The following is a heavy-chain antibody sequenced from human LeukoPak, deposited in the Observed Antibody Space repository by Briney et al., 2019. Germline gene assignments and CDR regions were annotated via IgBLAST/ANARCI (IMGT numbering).Heavy chain of an antibody. CDR3: ARVATVTTWAFDI. J-gene: IGHJ3*02. D-gene: IGHD4-17*01. V-gene: IGHV3-74*01. CDR1: GFTFSSYW. Sequence: GGSLRLSCAASGFTFSSYWMHWVRQAPGKGLVWVSRINSDGSSTSYADSVKGRFTISRDNAKNTLYLQMNRLRAEDTAVYYCARVATVTTWAFDIWGQGTMVTVSS. CDR2: INSDGSST.